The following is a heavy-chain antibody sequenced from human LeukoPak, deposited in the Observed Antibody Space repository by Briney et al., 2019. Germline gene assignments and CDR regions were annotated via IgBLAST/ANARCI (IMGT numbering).Heavy chain of an antibody. V-gene: IGHV4-39*01. CDR1: GGSISSSRYY. Sequence: PSETLSLTCTVSGGSISSSRYYWGWIRQPPGKGLEWIGTIYYSGTSYYNPSLKSRVTISVDTSKNQFSLKLSSVTAADTAVYYCARHRYRYSYGYYYYYYMDVWGKGTMVTVSS. D-gene: IGHD5-18*01. J-gene: IGHJ6*03. CDR3: ARHRYRYSYGYYYYYYMDV. CDR2: IYYSGTS.